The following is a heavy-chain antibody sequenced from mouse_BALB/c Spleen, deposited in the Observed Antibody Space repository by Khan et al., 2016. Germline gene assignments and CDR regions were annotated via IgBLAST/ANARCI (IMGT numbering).Heavy chain of an antibody. CDR3: ARYDGYYFDY. CDR1: GFTFSSYA. V-gene: IGHV5-6-5*01. D-gene: IGHD2-3*01. Sequence: EVELVESGGGLVKPGGSLKLSCAASGFTFSSYAMSWVRQTPEKRLEWVASISSGGSTYYPDSVKGRFTISRDNARNILNLQMSSLRSEDTAMYYCARYDGYYFDYWGQGTTLTVSS. J-gene: IGHJ2*01. CDR2: ISSGGST.